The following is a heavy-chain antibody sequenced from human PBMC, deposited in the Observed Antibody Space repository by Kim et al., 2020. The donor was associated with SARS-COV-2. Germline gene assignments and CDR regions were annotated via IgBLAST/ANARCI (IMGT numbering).Heavy chain of an antibody. CDR2: INTNTGNP. CDR1: GYTFTTYA. J-gene: IGHJ4*02. CDR3: ARRAASDY. Sequence: ASVKVSCKASGYTFTTYAINWVRQAPGQGLEWMGWINTNTGNPMYAQGFTGRFVFSLDTSVSTAYLQIGSLKTEDTAVYYCARRAASDYWGQGTLVTFSS. D-gene: IGHD6-13*01. V-gene: IGHV7-4-1*01.